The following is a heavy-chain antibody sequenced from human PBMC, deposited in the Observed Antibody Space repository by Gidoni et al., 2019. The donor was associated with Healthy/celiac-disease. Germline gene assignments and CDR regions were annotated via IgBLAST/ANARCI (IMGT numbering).Heavy chain of an antibody. Sequence: IGRIYTSGSTNYNPSLKSRVTMSVDTSKNQFSLKLSSVTAADTAVYYCARDGDSRGEGFDYWGQGTLVTVSS. CDR3: ARDGDSRGEGFDY. CDR2: IYTSGST. V-gene: IGHV4-4*07. D-gene: IGHD6-13*01. J-gene: IGHJ4*02.